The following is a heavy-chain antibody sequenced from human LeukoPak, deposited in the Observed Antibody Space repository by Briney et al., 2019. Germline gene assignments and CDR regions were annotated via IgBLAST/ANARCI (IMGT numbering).Heavy chain of an antibody. CDR3: ARRDYGEPFDY. V-gene: IGHV4-39*01. Sequence: SETLSLTCTVSGDSISSRSYYWGWIRQPPGKALEWIGDIYYGGSTYYNPSLKSRVTISVDTSKNQFSLKVTSVSAADTAVYYCARRDYGEPFDYWGQGALVTVSS. D-gene: IGHD4-17*01. CDR1: GDSISSRSYY. J-gene: IGHJ4*02. CDR2: IYYGGST.